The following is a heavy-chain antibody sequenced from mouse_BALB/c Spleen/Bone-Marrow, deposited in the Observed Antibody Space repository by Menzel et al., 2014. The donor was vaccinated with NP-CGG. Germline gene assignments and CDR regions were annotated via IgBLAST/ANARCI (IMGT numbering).Heavy chain of an antibody. V-gene: IGHV7-3*02. Sequence: EVKVVESGGGSVQPGGSLRLSCAISGFTFTDYYMSWVRQPPGKALEWWGFIRNKAKGYTTEYSASVKGRFTISRDNSQRILYLQMNTLRPEDSATYYCARDENVGIYWYFDVWGAGTTVFVSS. CDR1: GFTFTDYY. CDR2: IRNKAKGYTT. CDR3: ARDENVGIYWYFDV. J-gene: IGHJ1*01.